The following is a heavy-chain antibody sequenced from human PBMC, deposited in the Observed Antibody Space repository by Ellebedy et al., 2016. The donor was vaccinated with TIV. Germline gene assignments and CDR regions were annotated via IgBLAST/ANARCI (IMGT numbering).Heavy chain of an antibody. J-gene: IGHJ6*02. V-gene: IGHV1-46*01. CDR2: INPSGGST. CDR3: ARGPPGVDFWSGYYTNLHYGMDV. D-gene: IGHD3-3*01. Sequence: ASVKVSXXASGYTFTSYYMHWVRQAPGQGLEWMGIINPSGGSTSYAQKFQGRVTMTRDTSTSTVYMELSSLRSEDTAVYYCARGPPGVDFWSGYYTNLHYGMDVWGQGTTVTVSS. CDR1: GYTFTSYY.